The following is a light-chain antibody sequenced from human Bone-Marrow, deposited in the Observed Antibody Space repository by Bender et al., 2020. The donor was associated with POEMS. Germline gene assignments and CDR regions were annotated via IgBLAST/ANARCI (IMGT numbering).Light chain of an antibody. J-gene: IGLJ3*02. V-gene: IGLV1-47*01. CDR3: QSYDSSLSGLVV. Sequence: QSVLTQPPSVSGTPGQRVIISCSGSSSNIGNNSVCWYQQLPGTAPKLLMYKTFDRPSGVPDRFSGSKSGTSASLAITGLQAEDEADYYCQSYDSSLSGLVVFGGGTKLTVL. CDR1: SSNIGNNS. CDR2: KTF.